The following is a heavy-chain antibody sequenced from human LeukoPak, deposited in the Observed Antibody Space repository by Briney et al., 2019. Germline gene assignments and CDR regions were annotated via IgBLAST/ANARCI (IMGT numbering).Heavy chain of an antibody. CDR2: IYSDNT. CDR1: GFTVSSNS. CDR3: AKDIVGGGDDY. Sequence: PGGSLRLSCTVSGFTVSSNSMSWVRQAPGKGLEWVSFIYSDNTHYSDSVKGRFTISRDNAKNSIYLQMNSLRVEDTAVYYCAKDIVGGGDDYWGQGTLVIVSS. D-gene: IGHD2-21*02. J-gene: IGHJ4*02. V-gene: IGHV3-53*01.